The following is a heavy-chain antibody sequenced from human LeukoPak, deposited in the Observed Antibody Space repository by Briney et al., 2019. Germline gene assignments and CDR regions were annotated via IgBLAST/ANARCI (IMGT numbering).Heavy chain of an antibody. CDR1: GFTFSSYE. Sequence: PGGSLRLSCAVSGFTFSSYEMNWVRQAPGKGLEWVSYISSSGSTIYYADSVKGRFTISRDNAKNSLYLQMNSLRAEDTAVYYCARALPSPLYSGSYADAFDIWGQGTMVTVSS. V-gene: IGHV3-48*03. J-gene: IGHJ3*02. CDR3: ARALPSPLYSGSYADAFDI. CDR2: ISSSGSTI. D-gene: IGHD1-26*01.